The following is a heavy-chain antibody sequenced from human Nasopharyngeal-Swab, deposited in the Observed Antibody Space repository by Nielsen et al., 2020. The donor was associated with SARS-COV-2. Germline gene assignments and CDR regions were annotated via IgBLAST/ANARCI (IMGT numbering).Heavy chain of an antibody. J-gene: IGHJ5*02. CDR3: ARLNVVAATNNWFDP. V-gene: IGHV1-8*01. CDR2: MNPNSGNT. CDR1: GYTFTSYD. Sequence: ASVKVSCKASGYTFTSYDINWVRQATGQGLEWMGWMNPNSGNTGYAQKFQGRVTMTRNTSISTAYMELSSLRSDDTAVYYCARLNVVAATNNWFDPWGQGTLVTVSS. D-gene: IGHD2-15*01.